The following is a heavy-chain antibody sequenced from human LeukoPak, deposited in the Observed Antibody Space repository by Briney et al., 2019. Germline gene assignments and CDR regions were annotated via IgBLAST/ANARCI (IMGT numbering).Heavy chain of an antibody. Sequence: GASVEVSCKASQYNFTSYYIHWVRQAPGQGLEWMGIINPSGGSTSYAQKFQGRVTMTRDTSTTTVYIELSSLRSEDTAVYYYARDIPYEVTFGGVTVMGSFVLDYWGQGTLVTVSS. CDR3: ARDIPYEVTFGGVTVMGSFVLDY. J-gene: IGHJ4*02. V-gene: IGHV1-46*01. CDR1: QYNFTSYY. CDR2: INPSGGST. D-gene: IGHD3-16*02.